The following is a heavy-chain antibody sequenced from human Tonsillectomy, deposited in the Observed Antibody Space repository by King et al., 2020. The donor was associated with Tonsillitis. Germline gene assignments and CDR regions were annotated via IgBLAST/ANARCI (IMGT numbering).Heavy chain of an antibody. CDR2: IWYYGRYK. Sequence: EQLVQSGGGVVQPGRSLRLSCAASGFTFSSYGMHWVRQAPVKGLEWVADIWYYGRYKNYSDSVKGRFTISRDNSKNTLHLQMNSLRAEDTAVYYCAREGSYNYDNSGYYFDYWGQGTLVTVSS. CDR1: GFTFSSYG. D-gene: IGHD3-22*01. CDR3: AREGSYNYDNSGYYFDY. V-gene: IGHV3-33*01. J-gene: IGHJ4*02.